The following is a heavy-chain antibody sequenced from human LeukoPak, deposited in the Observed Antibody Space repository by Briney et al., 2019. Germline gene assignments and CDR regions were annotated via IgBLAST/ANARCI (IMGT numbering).Heavy chain of an antibody. Sequence: GESLKISCKGSGYSFTSYWIGWVRQMPGRGLEWMGIIYPGDSDTRYSPSFQGQVTISADKSISTAYLQWSSLKASDTAMYYCARQYYDSSGYFPYGAFDIWGQGTMVTVSS. D-gene: IGHD3-22*01. CDR2: IYPGDSDT. CDR3: ARQYYDSSGYFPYGAFDI. CDR1: GYSFTSYW. J-gene: IGHJ3*02. V-gene: IGHV5-51*01.